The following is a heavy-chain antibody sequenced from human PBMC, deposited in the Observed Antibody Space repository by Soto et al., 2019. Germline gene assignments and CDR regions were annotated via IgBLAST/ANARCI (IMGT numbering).Heavy chain of an antibody. CDR1: GGSISGSY. V-gene: IGHV4-59*03. CDR2: VYYTGGT. D-gene: IGHD4-17*01. CDR3: AKGATVTQYDY. J-gene: IGHJ4*02. Sequence: SETLSLTCSVSGGSISGSYWSWIRQSPGKGLEWLGYVYYTGGTNYSPSLKSRVTISVDTSRSQISLKVSSLTAADTAVYYCAKGATVTQYDYWGQGTLVTVSS.